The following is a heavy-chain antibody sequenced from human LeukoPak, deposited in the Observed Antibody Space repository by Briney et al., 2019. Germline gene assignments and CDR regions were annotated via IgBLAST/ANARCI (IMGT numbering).Heavy chain of an antibody. V-gene: IGHV5-51*01. J-gene: IGHJ4*02. CDR1: GYSFTSYW. Sequence: GGSLKISCKGSGYSFTSYWIGWVRQMPGKGLEWMGIIYPGDSDTRYSPSFQGQVTISADKSISTAYLQWSSLKASDTAMYYCARLPITYYYGSGSYNYFDYWGQGTLVTVSS. CDR3: ARLPITYYYGSGSYNYFDY. D-gene: IGHD3-10*01. CDR2: IYPGDSDT.